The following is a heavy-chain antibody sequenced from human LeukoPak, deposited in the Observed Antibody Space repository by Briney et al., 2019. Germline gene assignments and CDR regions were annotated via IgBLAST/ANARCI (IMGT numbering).Heavy chain of an antibody. J-gene: IGHJ4*02. CDR3: ARDPPGSGFSLDY. Sequence: PGGSLRLSCAASGFDFTTHAMHWVRQAPGKGLEWVTFIWADGSRADYADSVKGRFTISRDRSKNTVYLQMNSLRVEDTAVYYCARDPPGSGFSLDYWGQGTPVTVSS. CDR2: IWADGSRA. CDR1: GFDFTTHA. V-gene: IGHV3-30*02. D-gene: IGHD3-22*01.